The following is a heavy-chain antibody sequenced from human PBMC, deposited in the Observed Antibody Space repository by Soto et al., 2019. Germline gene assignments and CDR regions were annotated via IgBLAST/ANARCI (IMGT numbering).Heavy chain of an antibody. CDR3: AREGDTAMVSRAPFDY. D-gene: IGHD5-18*01. V-gene: IGHV4-4*07. Sequence: PSETLSLTCTVSGGSISSYYWSWIRQPAGKGLEWIGRIYTSGSTNYNPSLKSRVTMSVDTSKNQLSLKLSSVTAADTAVYYCAREGDTAMVSRAPFDYWGQGTLVTVSS. J-gene: IGHJ4*02. CDR2: IYTSGST. CDR1: GGSISSYY.